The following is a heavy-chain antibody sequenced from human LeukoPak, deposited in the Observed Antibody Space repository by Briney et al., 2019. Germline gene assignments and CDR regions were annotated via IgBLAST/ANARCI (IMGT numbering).Heavy chain of an antibody. CDR3: ARDREEYSSSWYYFDY. J-gene: IGHJ4*02. V-gene: IGHV1-46*01. CDR1: GYTFTGYY. Sequence: GASVKVSCKASGYTFTGYYMHWVRQAPGQGLEWMGIINPSGGSTSYAQKFQGRVTMTRDTSTSTVYMELSSLRSEDTAVYYCARDREEYSSSWYYFDYWGQGTLVTVSS. CDR2: INPSGGST. D-gene: IGHD6-13*01.